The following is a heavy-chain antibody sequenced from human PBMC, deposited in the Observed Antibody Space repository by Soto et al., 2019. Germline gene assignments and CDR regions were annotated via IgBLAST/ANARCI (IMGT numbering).Heavy chain of an antibody. J-gene: IGHJ4*02. CDR3: ARQDATMGYYAFWSGFPVAH. CDR2: FYYAGDT. CDR1: GGSISSSSYY. D-gene: IGHD3-3*01. Sequence: SETLSLTCTVSGGSISSSSYYWGWIRQSPGKGLEWIGSFYYAGDTQYNPSLKSRVTLSVDRSNNQFSLKVTSVTAADTAVYYCARQDATMGYYAFWSGFPVAHWGQGTLVTVSS. V-gene: IGHV4-39*01.